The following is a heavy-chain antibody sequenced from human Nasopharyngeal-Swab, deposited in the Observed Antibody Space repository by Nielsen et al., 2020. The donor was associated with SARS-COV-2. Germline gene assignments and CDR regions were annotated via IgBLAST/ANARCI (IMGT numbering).Heavy chain of an antibody. CDR3: ARDRRAAGTGGYFNY. Sequence: VRQAPGKGLEWVAVISYDGNNKYYADSVKGRFSISRDNSKNTLYLQMNSLRAEDTAVYYCARDRRAAGTGGYFNYWGQGTRVTVSS. CDR2: ISYDGNNK. D-gene: IGHD6-13*01. J-gene: IGHJ4*02. V-gene: IGHV3-30*04.